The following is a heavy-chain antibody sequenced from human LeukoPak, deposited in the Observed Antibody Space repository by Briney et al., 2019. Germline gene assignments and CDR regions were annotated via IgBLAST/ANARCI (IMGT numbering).Heavy chain of an antibody. Sequence: ASVKVSCKASGGTFSSYAISWVRQAPGQGLEWMGIINPSGGSTSYAQKFQGRVTMTRDTSTSTVYMELSSLRSEDTAVYYCAREAPVYCGGDCYSPPDYWGQGTLVTVSS. V-gene: IGHV1-46*01. J-gene: IGHJ4*02. CDR1: GGTFSSYA. CDR3: AREAPVYCGGDCYSPPDY. D-gene: IGHD2-21*02. CDR2: INPSGGST.